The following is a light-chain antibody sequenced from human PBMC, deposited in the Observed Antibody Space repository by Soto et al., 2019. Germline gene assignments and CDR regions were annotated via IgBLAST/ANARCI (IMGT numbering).Light chain of an antibody. Sequence: QPVLTQAPSASGTPGQRVTISCSGSSSNIGSYYVYWYQQLPGTAPQLLIYRNDQRPSGVPDRFSGSKSGTSASLAISGLRSEDEADYYCAAWDDSLSGQVFGGGTKLTVL. J-gene: IGLJ3*02. CDR1: SSNIGSYY. CDR2: RND. V-gene: IGLV1-47*01. CDR3: AAWDDSLSGQV.